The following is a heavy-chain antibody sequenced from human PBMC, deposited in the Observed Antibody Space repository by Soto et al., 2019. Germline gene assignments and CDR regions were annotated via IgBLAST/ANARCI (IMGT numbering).Heavy chain of an antibody. CDR3: ARIYAYSYGYHAFDI. CDR2: IDWDDDK. CDR1: GFSLSTSGMC. V-gene: IGHV2-70*11. Sequence: SGPTLVNPTQTLTLTCTFSGFSLSTSGMCVSWIRQPPGKALEWLARIDWDDDKYYSTSLETRLTISKDTSKNQVVLTMTNMDPVDTATYYCARIYAYSYGYHAFDIWGQGTMVTVSS. J-gene: IGHJ3*02. D-gene: IGHD5-18*01.